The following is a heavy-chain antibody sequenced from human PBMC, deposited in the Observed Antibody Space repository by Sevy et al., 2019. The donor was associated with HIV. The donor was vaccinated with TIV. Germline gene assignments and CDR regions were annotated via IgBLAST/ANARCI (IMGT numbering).Heavy chain of an antibody. CDR2: FSFDCGKI. CDR3: AREGCTKPHDY. J-gene: IGHJ4*02. V-gene: IGHV3-23*01. D-gene: IGHD2-8*01. CDR1: GFTFSKYS. Sequence: GGSLRLSCAASGFTFSKYSMSWIRQTPGKGLEGVSTFSFDCGKINYADSVKGRFTISRDDSRNTFYLQMNSLRAEDTAIYYCAREGCTKPHDYWGQGTVVTVSS.